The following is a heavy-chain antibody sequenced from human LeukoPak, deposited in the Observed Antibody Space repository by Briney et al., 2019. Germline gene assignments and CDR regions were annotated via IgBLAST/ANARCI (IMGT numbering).Heavy chain of an antibody. Sequence: SETLSLTCTVSGGSISSYYRSWIRQPPGKGLEWIGYIYTSGSTNYNPSLKSRVTISVDTSKNQFSLKLSSVTAADTAVYYCASIPRAGGPGYWGQGTLVTVSS. J-gene: IGHJ4*02. V-gene: IGHV4-4*09. CDR3: ASIPRAGGPGY. CDR1: GGSISSYY. D-gene: IGHD2-2*02. CDR2: IYTSGST.